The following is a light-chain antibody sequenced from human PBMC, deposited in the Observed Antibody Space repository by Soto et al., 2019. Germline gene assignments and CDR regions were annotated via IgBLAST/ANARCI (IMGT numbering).Light chain of an antibody. CDR2: DAS. V-gene: IGKV1-33*01. CDR3: QQYDHLPRT. J-gene: IGKJ1*01. Sequence: DIQMIQSPSSLSASVGDRVTITCQASQETSNYLNWYQQKPGKAPKLLIYDASNLERGVPSRFSGRGSGTDFTFTISSLQPEDFATYYCQQYDHLPRTFGRGTKVEIK. CDR1: QETSNY.